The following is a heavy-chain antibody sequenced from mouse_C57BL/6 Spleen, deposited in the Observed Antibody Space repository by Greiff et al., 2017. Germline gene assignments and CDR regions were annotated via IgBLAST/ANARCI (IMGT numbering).Heavy chain of an antibody. CDR2: ISSGSSTI. CDR1: GFTFSDYG. D-gene: IGHD2-4*01. J-gene: IGHJ4*01. CDR3: ARHDYDGYAMDY. Sequence: EVQGVESGGGLVKPGGSLTLSCAASGFTFSDYGMHWVRQAPEKGLEWVAYISSGSSTIYYADTVKGRCTISRDNAKNTLFLQMTSLRSEGTAMYYCARHDYDGYAMDYWGQGTSVTVSS. V-gene: IGHV5-17*01.